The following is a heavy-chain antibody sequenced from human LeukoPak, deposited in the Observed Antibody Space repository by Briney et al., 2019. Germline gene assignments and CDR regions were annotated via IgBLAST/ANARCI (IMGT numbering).Heavy chain of an antibody. J-gene: IGHJ4*02. Sequence: SETLSLTCTVSGGSISSYYWSWIRQPPGKGLEWIGYIYYSGSTNYNPSLKSRVTISVDTSKNQFSLKLSSVTAADTAVYYCARANHEGIAVANHYFDYWGQGTLVTVSS. D-gene: IGHD6-19*01. CDR3: ARANHEGIAVANHYFDY. CDR2: IYYSGST. CDR1: GGSISSYY. V-gene: IGHV4-59*01.